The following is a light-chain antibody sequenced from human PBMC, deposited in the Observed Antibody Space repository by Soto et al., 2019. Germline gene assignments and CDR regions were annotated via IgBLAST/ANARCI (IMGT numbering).Light chain of an antibody. Sequence: QSVLTQPASVSGSPGQSITISCTGTSSDVGAYNYVSWYQQLPDKAPKLMIYDVTYRPSGVFNRFSGSKSGNTASLTISGLQAEDEADYFCSSYTTSSTLVFGGGTKLTVL. CDR2: DVT. CDR3: SSYTTSSTLV. J-gene: IGLJ3*02. V-gene: IGLV2-14*01. CDR1: SSDVGAYNY.